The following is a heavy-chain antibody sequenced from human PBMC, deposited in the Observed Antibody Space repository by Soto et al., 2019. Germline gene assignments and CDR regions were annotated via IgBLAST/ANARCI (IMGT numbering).Heavy chain of an antibody. Sequence: VGSLRLSCAASGFTFSSYAMSWVRQAPGKGLEWVSAISGSGGSTYYADSVKGRFTISRDNSKNTLYLQMNSLRAEGTAVYYCAKGVVPAAISWFDPWGQGTLVTVSS. CDR3: AKGVVPAAISWFDP. CDR1: GFTFSSYA. J-gene: IGHJ5*02. CDR2: ISGSGGST. D-gene: IGHD2-2*01. V-gene: IGHV3-23*01.